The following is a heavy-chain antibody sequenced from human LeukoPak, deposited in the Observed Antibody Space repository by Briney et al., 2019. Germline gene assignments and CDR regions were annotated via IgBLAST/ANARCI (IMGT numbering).Heavy chain of an antibody. D-gene: IGHD6-13*01. V-gene: IGHV3-23*01. J-gene: IGHJ6*04. CDR3: ATSTYSSSWFRRGYYGMDV. CDR1: GCTFSSYA. CDR2: ISDSGGST. Sequence: GGSLRLSCAASGCTFSSYAMTWVRQAPGKGLEWVSIISDSGGSTYYADSVQGRFTTSRDNSKNTLYLQMNSPRAEDTAVYYCATSTYSSSWFRRGYYGMDVWGKGTTVTVSS.